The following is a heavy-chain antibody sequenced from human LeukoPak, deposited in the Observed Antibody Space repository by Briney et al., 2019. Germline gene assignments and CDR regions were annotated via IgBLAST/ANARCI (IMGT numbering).Heavy chain of an antibody. J-gene: IGHJ4*02. CDR3: ATLEYYYDSSGYSPWDY. D-gene: IGHD3-22*01. V-gene: IGHV1-24*01. CDR2: FDPEDGET. CDR1: GYTLTELS. Sequence: ASVKVSCKVSGYTLTELSMHWVRQAPGKGLEWMGGFDPEDGETIYAQKFQGRVTMTEDTSTDTAYMELSSLRSEDTAVYYCATLEYYYDSSGYSPWDYWGQGTLVTVSS.